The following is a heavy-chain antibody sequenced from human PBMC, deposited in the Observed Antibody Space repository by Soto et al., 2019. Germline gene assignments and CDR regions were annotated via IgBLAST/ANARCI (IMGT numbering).Heavy chain of an antibody. V-gene: IGHV4-59*01. D-gene: IGHD3-10*01. CDR3: ARGYGSGRYPYLQVDY. CDR2: IYSSGST. J-gene: IGHJ4*02. CDR1: GGSIRSYY. Sequence: QVQLQESGPGLVKPSETLSLTCTVSGGSIRSYYWSWIRQSPGNRLEWIGYIYSSGSTNYNPSLKSRVTRSLDTSKNQFSLNLSSVTAADTAVYYCARGYGSGRYPYLQVDYWGQGTLVTVSS.